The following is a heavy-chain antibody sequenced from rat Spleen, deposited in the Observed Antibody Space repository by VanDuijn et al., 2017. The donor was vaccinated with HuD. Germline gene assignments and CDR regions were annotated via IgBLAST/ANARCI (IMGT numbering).Heavy chain of an antibody. Sequence: QVQLKESGPGLVQPSQTLSLTCTVSGFALTNYGVSWVRQPPGKGLEWIGAIWAGGGTSYNSAVQSRLSISRDTSKNQVFLKMNSLQPEDTGTYYCARHLRVASGVMDAWGQGASVTVSS. CDR1: GFALTNYG. V-gene: IGHV2-72*01. CDR3: ARHLRVASGVMDA. CDR2: IWAGGGT. D-gene: IGHD1-11*01. J-gene: IGHJ4*01.